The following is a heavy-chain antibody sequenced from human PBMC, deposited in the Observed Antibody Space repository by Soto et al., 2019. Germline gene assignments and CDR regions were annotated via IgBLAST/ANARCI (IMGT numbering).Heavy chain of an antibody. CDR1: GFTFSSYG. CDR2: IWYDGSNK. CDR3: ARDVVWGLKYYYYGMDV. Sequence: GGSLRLSCAASGFTFSSYGMHWVRQAPGKGLEWVAVIWYDGSNKYYADSVKGRFTISRDNSKNTLYLQMNSLRAEDTAVYYCARDVVWGLKYYYYGMDVWGQGTTVTVSS. V-gene: IGHV3-33*01. D-gene: IGHD2-21*01. J-gene: IGHJ6*02.